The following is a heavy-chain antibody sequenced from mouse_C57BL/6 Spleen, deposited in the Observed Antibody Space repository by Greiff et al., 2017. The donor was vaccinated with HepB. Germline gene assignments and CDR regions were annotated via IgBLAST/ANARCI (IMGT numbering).Heavy chain of an antibody. Sequence: VQLQESGPELVKPGASVKISCKASGYTFTDYYINWVKQRPGQGLEWIGWIFPGSGSTYYNEKFKGKATLTVDKSTSTAYMLLLSLTSKDSAVYFCAREGDSSGYGRLIAYWGQGTLVTVSA. V-gene: IGHV1-75*01. CDR2: IFPGSGST. D-gene: IGHD3-2*02. CDR1: GYTFTDYY. J-gene: IGHJ3*01. CDR3: AREGDSSGYGRLIAY.